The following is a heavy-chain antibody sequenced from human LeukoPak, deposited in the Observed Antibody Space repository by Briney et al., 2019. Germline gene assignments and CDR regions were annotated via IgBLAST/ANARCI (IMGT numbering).Heavy chain of an antibody. CDR1: GGSISSYY. CDR2: IYYSGST. V-gene: IGHV4-59*08. D-gene: IGHD3-22*01. CDR3: ASLGSSGYYYFDD. Sequence: PSETLSLTCTVSGGSISSYYWSWIRQPPGKGLEWIGYIYYSGSTDYNPSLKSRVTISVDTSMSQFSLKLNSVTAADTAVYYCASLGSSGYYYFDDWGQGTLVTVSS. J-gene: IGHJ4*02.